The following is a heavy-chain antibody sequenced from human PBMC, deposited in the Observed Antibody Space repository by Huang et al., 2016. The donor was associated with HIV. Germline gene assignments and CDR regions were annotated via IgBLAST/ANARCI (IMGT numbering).Heavy chain of an antibody. CDR1: GGTFSSNA. Sequence: QVQLVQSGAEVKKPGSSVKVSCKASGGTFSSNAISWVRQAPGQGLEWMGGIIPSFGTANYGQKVQGRVTITADESTSTADVELRRLRSEDTAVYYCARGPNDSSGYYDFWGQGTLVTVSS. CDR3: ARGPNDSSGYYDF. V-gene: IGHV1-69*13. CDR2: IIPSFGTA. J-gene: IGHJ4*02. D-gene: IGHD3-22*01.